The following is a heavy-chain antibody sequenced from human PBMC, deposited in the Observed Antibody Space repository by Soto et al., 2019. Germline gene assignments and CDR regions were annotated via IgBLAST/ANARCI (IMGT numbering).Heavy chain of an antibody. Sequence: EVQLVESGGGLVKPGGSLRLSCAASGFTFSSYSMNWVRQAPGKGLEWVSSISSSSSYIYYADSVKGRFTISRDNAKNSLYLQMNSLRAEDTAVYYCASTTSYYYDSSGEIDYWGQGTLVTVSS. V-gene: IGHV3-21*01. CDR1: GFTFSSYS. J-gene: IGHJ4*02. D-gene: IGHD3-22*01. CDR2: ISSSSSYI. CDR3: ASTTSYYYDSSGEIDY.